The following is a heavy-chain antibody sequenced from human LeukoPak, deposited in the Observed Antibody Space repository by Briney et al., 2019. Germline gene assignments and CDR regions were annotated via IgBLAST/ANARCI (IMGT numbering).Heavy chain of an antibody. D-gene: IGHD3-22*01. V-gene: IGHV3-66*01. CDR2: IYSGGST. Sequence: GGSLRLSCAASGFTVSSNYMSWVRQAPGKGLEWVSVIYSGGSTYYADSVKGRFTVSRDNAKSTLYLHMNSLRAEDTAVYYCARGGVVTSLRGQGTLVTVSS. CDR1: GFTVSSNY. J-gene: IGHJ4*02. CDR3: ARGGVVTSL.